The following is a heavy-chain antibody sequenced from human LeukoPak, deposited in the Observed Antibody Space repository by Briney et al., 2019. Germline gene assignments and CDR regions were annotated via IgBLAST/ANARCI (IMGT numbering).Heavy chain of an antibody. D-gene: IGHD3-22*01. CDR3: ARAPTGSHYDSSLRFDY. V-gene: IGHV3-30*02. CDR2: LRYDGSDE. J-gene: IGHJ4*02. Sequence: GGSLRLSCEASGFTFTNYGMNWVRQGPGKGLEWVASLRYDGSDEYYADTVKGRFTISRDNSKNTLYLQMNSLRAEDTAVYYCARAPTGSHYDSSLRFDYWGQGTLVTVSS. CDR1: GFTFTNYG.